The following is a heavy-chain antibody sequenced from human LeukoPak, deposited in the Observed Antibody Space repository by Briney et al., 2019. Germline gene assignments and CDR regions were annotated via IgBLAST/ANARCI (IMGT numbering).Heavy chain of an antibody. CDR3: ASSITMVRGVIPFDY. J-gene: IGHJ4*02. CDR2: IYYSGST. Sequence: NPSETLSLTCTVSGGSISSYYWSWIRQPPGKGLEWIGYIYYSGSTNYNPSLKSRVTILVDTSKNQFSLKLSSVTAADTAVYYCASSITMVRGVIPFDYWGQGTLVTVSS. D-gene: IGHD3-10*01. V-gene: IGHV4-59*08. CDR1: GGSISSYY.